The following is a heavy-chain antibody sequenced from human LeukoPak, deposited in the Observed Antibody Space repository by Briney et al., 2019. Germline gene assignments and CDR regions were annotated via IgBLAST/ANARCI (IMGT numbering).Heavy chain of an antibody. CDR2: ISGSGSGT. J-gene: IGHJ4*02. CDR1: GFTFSSYA. D-gene: IGHD3-3*01. V-gene: IGHV3-23*01. CDR3: ATTVSDLRFLEWLFDFDY. Sequence: GGSLKLSCAASGFTFSSYAMSWVRQAPGKGLEWVSAISGSGSGTYYADSVKGRFTISRDNSKNTLYLQMNSLRAEDTAVYYCATTVSDLRFLEWLFDFDYWGQGTLVTVSS.